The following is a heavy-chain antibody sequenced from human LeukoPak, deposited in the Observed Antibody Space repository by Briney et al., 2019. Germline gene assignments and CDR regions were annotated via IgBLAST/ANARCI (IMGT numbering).Heavy chain of an antibody. D-gene: IGHD3-3*01. CDR2: IIPIFGTA. J-gene: IGHJ4*02. CDR1: GGTFSSYA. Sequence: SVKVSCKASGGTFSSYAISWVRQAPGQGLEWMGGIIPIFGTANYAQKFQGRVTITADESTSTAYMELSSLRSEDTAVYYCAKDFWSGYIVDYWGQGTLVTVSS. CDR3: AKDFWSGYIVDY. V-gene: IGHV1-69*01.